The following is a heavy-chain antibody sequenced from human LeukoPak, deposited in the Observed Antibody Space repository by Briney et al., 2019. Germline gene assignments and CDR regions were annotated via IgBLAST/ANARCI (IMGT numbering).Heavy chain of an antibody. CDR2: IKEDGGQK. CDR3: AREVLGTASAFDX. D-gene: IGHD1-1*01. J-gene: IGHJ4*01. CDR1: GFSFSTYW. V-gene: IGHV3-7*03. Sequence: GGSLRLSCAPSGFSFSTYWMSWVRQAPGKGLEWVANIKEDGGQKYYVDSVKGRFTIFRDNAENSLSLQMNSLRADDTAVYYCAREVLGTASAFDXWXXXXLVTVSS.